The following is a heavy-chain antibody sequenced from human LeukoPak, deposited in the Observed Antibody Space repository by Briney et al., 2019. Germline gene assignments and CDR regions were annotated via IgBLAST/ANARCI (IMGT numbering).Heavy chain of an antibody. J-gene: IGHJ3*02. CDR3: AKDISSPPSNAFDI. V-gene: IGHV3-23*01. CDR2: ISGSGGST. CDR1: GFTFSSYA. D-gene: IGHD6-13*01. Sequence: PGGSLKLSCVASGFTFSSYAMSWVRQAPGKGLEWVSAISGSGGSTYYADSVKGRFTISRDNSKNTLYLQMNSLRAEDTAVYYCAKDISSPPSNAFDIWGQGTMVTVSS.